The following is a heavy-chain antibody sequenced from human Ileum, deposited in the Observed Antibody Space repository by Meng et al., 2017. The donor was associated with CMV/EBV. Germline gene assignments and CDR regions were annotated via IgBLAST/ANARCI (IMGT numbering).Heavy chain of an antibody. CDR1: GFTFSSYA. CDR3: AKGDVYSSTWGDY. J-gene: IGHJ4*02. Sequence: GGPLRLPCAASGFTFSSYAMSWVRQAPGKGLEWVSAISGSGGSTYYADSVEGRFTISRDNSKNTLYLQMNSLRAEDTAVYYCAKGDVYSSTWGDYWGQGTLVTVSS. CDR2: ISGSGGST. D-gene: IGHD6-13*01. V-gene: IGHV3-23*01.